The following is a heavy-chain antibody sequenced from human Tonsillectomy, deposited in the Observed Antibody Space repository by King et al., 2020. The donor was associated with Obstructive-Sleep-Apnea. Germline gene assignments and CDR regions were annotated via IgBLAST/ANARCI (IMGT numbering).Heavy chain of an antibody. V-gene: IGHV5-10-1*03. CDR3: ATEYSSRWSDDY. CDR1: GYSFSSYY. J-gene: IGHJ4*02. CDR2: IDPSDSDT. Sequence: VQLVESGAEVKKPGESLRISCQGSGYSFSSYYITWVRQMPGKGLEWMGRIDPSDSDTNYSPSFQGHVTISVDKSINTAYLQWSSLKASDTAMYYCATEYSSRWSDDYRSQGTLVTVSS. D-gene: IGHD6-13*01.